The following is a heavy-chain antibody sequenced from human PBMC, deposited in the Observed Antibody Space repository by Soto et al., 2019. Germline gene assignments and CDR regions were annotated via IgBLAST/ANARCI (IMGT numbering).Heavy chain of an antibody. J-gene: IGHJ4*02. CDR1: GYTFTSYA. Sequence: ASVKVSCKASGYTFTSYAMHWVRQAPGQRLEWMRWINAGNGNTKYSQKLQGRVTMTTDTSTSTAYMGLRSLRSDDTAVYYCARLVGVEHYDFWSGYQTYYFDYWGQGTLVTVSS. V-gene: IGHV1-3*01. D-gene: IGHD3-3*01. CDR3: ARLVGVEHYDFWSGYQTYYFDY. CDR2: INAGNGNT.